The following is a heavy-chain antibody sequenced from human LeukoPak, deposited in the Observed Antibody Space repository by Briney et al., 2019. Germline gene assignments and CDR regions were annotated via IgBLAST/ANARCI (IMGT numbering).Heavy chain of an antibody. D-gene: IGHD6-13*01. CDR1: GGSISSSSYY. J-gene: IGHJ5*02. Sequence: PSETLSLTCTVSGGSISSSSYYWGWIRQPPGKGLEWIGSIYYSGSTNYNPSLKSRVTMSVDTSKNQFSLTLSSVTAADTAVYYCARTHSSRYNWFDPWGQGTLVTVSS. CDR2: IYYSGST. CDR3: ARTHSSRYNWFDP. V-gene: IGHV4-39*07.